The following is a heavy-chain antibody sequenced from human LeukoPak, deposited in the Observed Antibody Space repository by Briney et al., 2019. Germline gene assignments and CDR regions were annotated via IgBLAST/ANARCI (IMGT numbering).Heavy chain of an antibody. Sequence: SETLSLTCAVYGGSFSGYYWSWIRQPPGKGLGWIGEINHSGSTNYNPSLESRVTISVDTSKNQFSLKLSSVTAADTAVYYCARPIAVAGTGEYYFDYWGQGTLVTVSS. V-gene: IGHV4-34*01. CDR2: INHSGST. CDR3: ARPIAVAGTGEYYFDY. CDR1: GGSFSGYY. J-gene: IGHJ4*02. D-gene: IGHD6-19*01.